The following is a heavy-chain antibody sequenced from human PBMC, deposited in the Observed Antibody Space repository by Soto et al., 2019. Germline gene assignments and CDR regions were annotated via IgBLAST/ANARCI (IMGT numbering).Heavy chain of an antibody. Sequence: GGSLRLSCAASGFTFSSYSMNWVRQAPGKGLEWVSSISSSSSYIYYADSVKGRFTISRDNAKNSLYLQMNSLRAEDTAVYYCARDHGTGTNWFDPWGQGTLVTVSS. CDR2: ISSSSSYI. J-gene: IGHJ5*02. D-gene: IGHD1-1*01. CDR1: GFTFSSYS. V-gene: IGHV3-21*01. CDR3: ARDHGTGTNWFDP.